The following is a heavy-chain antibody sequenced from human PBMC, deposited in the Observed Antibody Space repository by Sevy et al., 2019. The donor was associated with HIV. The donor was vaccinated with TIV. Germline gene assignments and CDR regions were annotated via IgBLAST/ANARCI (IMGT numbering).Heavy chain of an antibody. V-gene: IGHV1-69*13. CDR1: GGTFSSYA. CDR3: ARGPLDSNERQYYFDY. D-gene: IGHD4-4*01. CDR2: IIPIFGTA. Sequence: SVKVSCKASGGTFSSYAISWVRQAPGQGLEWMGGIIPIFGTANYAQKFQGRVTITADESTSTAYMELSSLRSEDTAVYYCARGPLDSNERQYYFDYWGQGTLVTVSS. J-gene: IGHJ4*02.